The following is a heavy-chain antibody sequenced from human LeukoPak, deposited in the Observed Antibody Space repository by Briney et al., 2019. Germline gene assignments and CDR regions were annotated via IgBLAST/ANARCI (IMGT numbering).Heavy chain of an antibody. Sequence: SGTLSLTCAVYGGSFSGYYWSWIRQPPGKGLEWIGEINHSGSTNYNPSLKSRVTISVDTSKNQFSLKLSSVTAADTAVYYCARRLKWLVLAYYYYGMDVWGQGTTVTVSS. CDR1: GGSFSGYY. CDR2: INHSGST. J-gene: IGHJ6*02. D-gene: IGHD6-19*01. V-gene: IGHV4-34*01. CDR3: ARRLKWLVLAYYYYGMDV.